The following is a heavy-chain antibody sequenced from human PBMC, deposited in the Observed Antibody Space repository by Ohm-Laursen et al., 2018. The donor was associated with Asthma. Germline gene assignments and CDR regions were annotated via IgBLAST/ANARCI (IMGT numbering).Heavy chain of an antibody. D-gene: IGHD3-3*01. CDR3: ARDAPPGLRFFPFDP. V-gene: IGHV1-46*01. Sequence: GASVKVSCKASGYTFTSYYMHWVRQAPGQGLEWMGIINPSGGSTSYAQKFQGRVTMTRDTSTSTVYMELSSLRSEDTAVYYCARDAPPGLRFFPFDPWGQGTLVTVSS. J-gene: IGHJ5*02. CDR2: INPSGGST. CDR1: GYTFTSYY.